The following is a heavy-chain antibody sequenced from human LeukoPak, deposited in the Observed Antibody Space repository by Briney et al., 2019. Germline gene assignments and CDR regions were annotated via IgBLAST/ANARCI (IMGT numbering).Heavy chain of an antibody. CDR1: GYTFTGYY. V-gene: IGHV1-2*06. D-gene: IGHD3-22*01. CDR3: ARGRYYYDSSGRQIIDY. Sequence: RASVKVSCKASGYTFTGYYMNWVRQAPGQRLEWMGRINPNSAGTNYAQKFQARVTMTRDTSISTAYMELSRLRSDDTAVYYCARGRYYYDSSGRQIIDYWGQGTLVTVSS. CDR2: INPNSAGT. J-gene: IGHJ4*02.